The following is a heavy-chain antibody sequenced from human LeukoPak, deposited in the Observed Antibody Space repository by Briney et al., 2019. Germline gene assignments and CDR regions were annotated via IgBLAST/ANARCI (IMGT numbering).Heavy chain of an antibody. J-gene: IGHJ3*02. D-gene: IGHD2-2*01. CDR1: GGSFSGYY. V-gene: IGHV4-34*01. CDR2: INHSGST. Sequence: SETLSLTCAVYGGSFSGYYWSWIRQPPGKGLEWIGEINHSGSTNYNPSLKSRVTISVDTSKNQFSLKLSSVTAADTAVYYCARRYCSSTSCYLGAFDIWGQGTMVTVSS. CDR3: ARRYCSSTSCYLGAFDI.